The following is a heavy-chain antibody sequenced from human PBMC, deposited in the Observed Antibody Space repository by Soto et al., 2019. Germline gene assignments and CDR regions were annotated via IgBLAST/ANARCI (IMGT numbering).Heavy chain of an antibody. V-gene: IGHV1-69*02. CDR2: IIPILGIA. J-gene: IGHJ4*02. CDR1: GGTFSSYT. D-gene: IGHD5-12*01. Sequence: QVQLVQSGAEVKKPGSSVKVSCKASGGTFSSYTISWVRQAPGQGLEWMGRIIPILGIANYAQKFQGRVTITADKSKSTAYMELSSMRSEDTVVYYCAIGDGGRYCGYDPFDYWGQGTLVTVSS. CDR3: AIGDGGRYCGYDPFDY.